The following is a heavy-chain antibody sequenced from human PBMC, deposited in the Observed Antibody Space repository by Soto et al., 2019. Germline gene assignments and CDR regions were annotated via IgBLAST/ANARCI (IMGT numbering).Heavy chain of an antibody. Sequence: MQLVXXGGGAVQPGRSLRLSCAASGFTFSYYPMHWVRQAPGKGLEWVAVISFDGSNKYYADSVKGRFTISXXXXXXXXXXXXXXXXXXXXXXXXXXXXXXXXXXXXYIXXLDGREPLSDVDVWGQGTTVTV. D-gene: IGHD1-1*01. CDR2: ISFDGSNK. V-gene: IGHV3-30*04. CDR1: GFTFSYYP. J-gene: IGHJ6*02. CDR3: XXXXXXXXXXXYIXXLDGREPLSDVDV.